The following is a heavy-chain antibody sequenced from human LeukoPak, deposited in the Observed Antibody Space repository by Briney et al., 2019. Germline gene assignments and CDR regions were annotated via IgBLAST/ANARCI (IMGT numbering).Heavy chain of an antibody. D-gene: IGHD1-7*01. V-gene: IGHV3-23*01. J-gene: IGHJ4*02. CDR2: ISGSGGST. Sequence: GGSLRLSCAASGFTFSSYAMSWVRQAPGKGLGWVSAISGSGGSTYYADSVKGRFTISRDNSKNTLYLQMNSLRAEDTAVYYCAKSPNNWNYAQGGDYWGQGTLVTVSS. CDR3: AKSPNNWNYAQGGDY. CDR1: GFTFSSYA.